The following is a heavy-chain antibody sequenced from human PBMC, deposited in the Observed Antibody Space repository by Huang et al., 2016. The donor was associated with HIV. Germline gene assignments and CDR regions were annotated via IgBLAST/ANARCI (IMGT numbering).Heavy chain of an antibody. CDR2: IYYSGST. J-gene: IGHJ4*02. Sequence: QLQLQESGPGLVKPSETLSLTCTVSGGSIRSDNYYWGWIRQPPGKGLEWIGSIYYSGSTYYNPSLKGRVTIPVDTSKNQFALKMRSVTAADTAVYYCARLPGSITMIRGVITDPYWGQGTLVTVSS. CDR3: ARLPGSITMIRGVITDPY. V-gene: IGHV4-39*01. D-gene: IGHD3-10*01. CDR1: GGSIRSDNYY.